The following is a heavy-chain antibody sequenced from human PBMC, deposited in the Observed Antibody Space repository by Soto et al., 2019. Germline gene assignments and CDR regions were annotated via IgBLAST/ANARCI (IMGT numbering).Heavy chain of an antibody. V-gene: IGHV2-5*01. D-gene: IGHD2-15*01. CDR3: ARRIIGPATPQIDY. J-gene: IGHJ4*02. CDR2: IFWHGDN. CDR1: GFSLTDSGEG. Sequence: QITLKESGPPLVKPTQTLTLTCTFSGFSLTDSGEGVAWIRQPPGKALEWLALIFWHGDNFYSSSLRSRLTNTKDTSKTQVLLTMTNMDPADAATYYCARRIIGPATPQIDYWGQGTLVTVS.